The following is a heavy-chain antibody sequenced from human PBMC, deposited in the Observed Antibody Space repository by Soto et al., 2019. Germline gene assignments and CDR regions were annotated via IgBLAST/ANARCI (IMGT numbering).Heavy chain of an antibody. D-gene: IGHD2-2*03. CDR2: IKSKTDGGTT. J-gene: IGHJ6*03. CDR1: GFTFSSYA. V-gene: IGHV3-15*01. Sequence: GGSLRLSCAASGFTFSSYAMSWVRQAPGKGLEWVGRIKSKTDGGTTDYAAPVKGRFTISRDDSKNTLYLQMNSLKTEDTAVYYCTTDAGYCSSTSCYYYYYYMDVWGKGTTVTAP. CDR3: TTDAGYCSSTSCYYYYYYMDV.